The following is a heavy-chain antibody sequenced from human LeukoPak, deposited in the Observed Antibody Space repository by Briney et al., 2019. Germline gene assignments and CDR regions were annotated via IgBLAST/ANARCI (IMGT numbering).Heavy chain of an antibody. J-gene: IGHJ4*02. D-gene: IGHD3-10*01. CDR3: ARDYRITMVRGVITHFDY. V-gene: IGHV1-46*01. CDR2: INPSGGST. Sequence: ASVKVSCKASGYTFTSYYMHWVRQAPGQGLEWMGIINPSGGSTSYAQKFQGRVTMTRDTSTSTVYMELSSLRSEDTAVYYCARDYRITMVRGVITHFDYWGQGTLVTVSS. CDR1: GYTFTSYY.